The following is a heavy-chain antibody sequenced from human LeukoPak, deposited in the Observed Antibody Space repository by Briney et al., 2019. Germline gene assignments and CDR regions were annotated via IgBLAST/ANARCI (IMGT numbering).Heavy chain of an antibody. CDR1: GGTFSSYA. Sequence: SVKVSCKASGGTFSSYAISWVRQAPGQGLEWMAGIIPIFGTANYAQKFQGRVTITADESTSTAYMELSSLRSEDTAVYYCARAHDYSNYRYYYYGMDVWGQGTTVTVSS. V-gene: IGHV1-69*13. J-gene: IGHJ6*02. D-gene: IGHD4-11*01. CDR3: ARAHDYSNYRYYYYGMDV. CDR2: IIPIFGTA.